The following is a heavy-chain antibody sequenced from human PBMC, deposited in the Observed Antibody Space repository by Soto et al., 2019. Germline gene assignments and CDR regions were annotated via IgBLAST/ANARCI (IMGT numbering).Heavy chain of an antibody. Sequence: QVQLQQWGAGLLKPSETLSLTCAVYGGSFSGYYWSWIRQPPGKGLEWIGEINHSGSTNYNPSLKSRVTISVDTSKNQFSLKLSSVTAADTAVYYCAGRPPRWLRFGHYYGMDVWGQGTTVTVSS. J-gene: IGHJ6*02. CDR3: AGRPPRWLRFGHYYGMDV. V-gene: IGHV4-34*01. D-gene: IGHD5-12*01. CDR2: INHSGST. CDR1: GGSFSGYY.